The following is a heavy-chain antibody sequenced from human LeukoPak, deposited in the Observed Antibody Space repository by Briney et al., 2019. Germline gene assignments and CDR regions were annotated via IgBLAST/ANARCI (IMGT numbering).Heavy chain of an antibody. D-gene: IGHD3-22*01. Sequence: GGSLRLSCAASGFTFSNAWMSWVRQAPGKGLEWVGRIKSKTDGGTTDYAAPVKGRFTISRDDSKNTLYLQMNSLKTEDTAVYYCTTDYPYDSPPSPPANYYYDSSGPTKYNAFDIWGQGTMVTVSS. J-gene: IGHJ3*02. CDR1: GFTFSNAW. CDR2: IKSKTDGGTT. V-gene: IGHV3-15*01. CDR3: TTDYPYDSPPSPPANYYYDSSGPTKYNAFDI.